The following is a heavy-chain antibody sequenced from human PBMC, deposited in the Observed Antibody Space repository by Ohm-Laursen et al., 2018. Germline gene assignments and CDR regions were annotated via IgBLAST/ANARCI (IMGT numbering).Heavy chain of an antibody. Sequence: RSLRLSCSASGFTFTRHGMHWVRQAPGKALEWVALISYDGGNKYYADFVRGRFTISRDQSKNTMFLQMSNLSFDDTAIYYCARDDSERLYYNYGLDVWGQGTTVTVSS. CDR3: ARDDSERLYYNYGLDV. V-gene: IGHV3-30*03. CDR1: GFTFTRHG. D-gene: IGHD1-1*01. CDR2: ISYDGGNK. J-gene: IGHJ6*02.